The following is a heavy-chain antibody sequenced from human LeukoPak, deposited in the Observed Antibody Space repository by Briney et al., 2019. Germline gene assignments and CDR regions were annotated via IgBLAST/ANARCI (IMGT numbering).Heavy chain of an antibody. Sequence: KRGESLKISCKTSGYNFPKYWIGWVRQVPGKGLEWMGIIYPTDSDTRYSPSFQGQVTISADKSINTAYLQWSSLKASDTAMYFCARHSFMNDFNSPFDPWGQGTLVTVSS. CDR3: ARHSFMNDFNSPFDP. CDR2: IYPTDSDT. D-gene: IGHD1-1*01. J-gene: IGHJ5*02. V-gene: IGHV5-51*01. CDR1: GYNFPKYW.